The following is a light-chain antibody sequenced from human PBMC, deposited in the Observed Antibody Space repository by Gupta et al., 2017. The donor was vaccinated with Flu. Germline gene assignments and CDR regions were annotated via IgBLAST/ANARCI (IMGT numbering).Light chain of an antibody. Sequence: TLSLSPGDSATLACRARQSLPLTYLAWYQQKPGQAPRLLIYGASSRATGIPDRFSGSGYGTEFTLTINRLEPEDFAVYYCQQYGNSPPWTFGQGTKVEI. CDR2: GAS. CDR1: QSLPLTY. V-gene: IGKV3-20*01. J-gene: IGKJ1*01. CDR3: QQYGNSPPWT.